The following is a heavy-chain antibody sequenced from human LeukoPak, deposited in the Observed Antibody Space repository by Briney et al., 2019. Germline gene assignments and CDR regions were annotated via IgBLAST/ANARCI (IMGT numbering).Heavy chain of an antibody. Sequence: SGGSLSLSCTASGFTVSNNYMSWIRQPPGKGLEWIGEINHSGSTNYNPSLKSRVTISVDTSKNQFSLKLSSVTAADTAVYYCARGRRWLPFDYWGQGTLVTVSS. V-gene: IGHV4-34*01. CDR2: INHSGST. J-gene: IGHJ4*02. CDR1: GFTVSNNY. D-gene: IGHD5-24*01. CDR3: ARGRRWLPFDY.